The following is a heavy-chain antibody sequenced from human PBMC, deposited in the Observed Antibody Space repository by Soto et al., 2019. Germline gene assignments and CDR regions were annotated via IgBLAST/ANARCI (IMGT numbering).Heavy chain of an antibody. CDR1: GFTFTTAW. CDR2: IKSDGSTT. V-gene: IGHV3-74*01. CDR3: ARGIQYMYGMDG. J-gene: IGHJ6*02. D-gene: IGHD5-18*01. Sequence: PGGSLRLSCAASGFTFTTAWINWVRQAPGKGLEWVGRIKSDGSTTNYADSVKGRFTISRDNAKNTVYLQINSLRAEDMAVYYCARGIQYMYGMDGWGQGATVTVSS.